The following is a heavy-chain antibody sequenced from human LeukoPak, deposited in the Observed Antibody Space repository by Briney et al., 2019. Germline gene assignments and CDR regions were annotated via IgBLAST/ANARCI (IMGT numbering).Heavy chain of an antibody. D-gene: IGHD1-26*01. CDR2: ISAYNGNT. CDR3: ARDFKWELAYYYYGMDV. V-gene: IGHV1-18*01. CDR1: GYTFTSYG. J-gene: IGHJ6*02. Sequence: ASVKVSCKASGYTFTSYGISWVRQAPGQGLEWMGWISAYNGNTNYAQKLQGRVTMTTDTSTSTAYMELRSLRPDDTAVYYCARDFKWELAYYYYGMDVWGQGTTVTVSS.